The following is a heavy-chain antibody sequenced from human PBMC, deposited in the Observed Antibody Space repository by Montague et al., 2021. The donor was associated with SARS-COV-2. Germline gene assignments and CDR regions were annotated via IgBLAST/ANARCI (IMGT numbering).Heavy chain of an antibody. CDR3: ARDRDWDDWCGMDV. CDR2: ITWNGFRT. J-gene: IGHJ6*02. V-gene: IGHV3-20*04. Sequence: SLRLSCAASGFTFDESGMNWVRQTPGKGLEWVSGITWNGFRTDYADSVKGRFTISRDNAKNSLYLQMNSLRVEDTAIYYCARDRDWDDWCGMDVWGQGTTVTVSS. D-gene: IGHD2-21*01. CDR1: GFTFDESG.